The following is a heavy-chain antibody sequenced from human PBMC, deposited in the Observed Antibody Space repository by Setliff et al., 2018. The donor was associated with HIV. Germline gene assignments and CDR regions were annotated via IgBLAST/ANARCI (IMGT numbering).Heavy chain of an antibody. J-gene: IGHJ4*02. CDR2: VYYSGGT. Sequence: SETLSLTCTVSGGSVSDTSYYWGWIRQPPGKGLEWLANVYYSGGTYYNRSLNSRVTISVDTSRNQFSLKLNSVTAADTAMYYCARHPPYCSGGSCYRGRGYYFDYWGQGTLVTVSS. CDR1: GGSVSDTSYY. V-gene: IGHV4-39*01. D-gene: IGHD2-15*01. CDR3: ARHPPYCSGGSCYRGRGYYFDY.